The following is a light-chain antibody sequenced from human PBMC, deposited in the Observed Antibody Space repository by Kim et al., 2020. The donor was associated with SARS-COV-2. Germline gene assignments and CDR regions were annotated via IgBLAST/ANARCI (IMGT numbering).Light chain of an antibody. CDR3: GAWDDSLSGRV. CDR2: RNT. J-gene: IGLJ3*02. Sequence: GQVFPISCSGGSSNIGNNFVYWYQPLPGPAPNLLIYRNTQRPSGVPDRFSGSKSGTSASLAISGLRSDDEADYYCGAWDDSLSGRVFGGGTKLTVL. CDR1: SSNIGNNF. V-gene: IGLV1-47*01.